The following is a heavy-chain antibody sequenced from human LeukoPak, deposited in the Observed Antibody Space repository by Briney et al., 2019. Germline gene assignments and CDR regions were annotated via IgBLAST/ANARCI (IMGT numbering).Heavy chain of an antibody. CDR3: ARESDVEMATITNFDY. CDR2: INPSGGST. D-gene: IGHD5-24*01. J-gene: IGHJ4*02. CDR1: GYTFTSYY. V-gene: IGHV1-46*01. Sequence: ASVKVSCKASGYTFTSYYMHWVRQAPGQGLEWMGIINPSGGSTSYAQKFQGRVTMTRNTSISTAYMELSSLRSEDTAVYYCARESDVEMATITNFDYWGQGTLVTVSS.